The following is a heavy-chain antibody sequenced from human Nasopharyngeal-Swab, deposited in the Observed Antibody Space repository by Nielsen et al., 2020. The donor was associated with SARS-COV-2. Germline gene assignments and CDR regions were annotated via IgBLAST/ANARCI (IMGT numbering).Heavy chain of an antibody. D-gene: IGHD3-10*01. V-gene: IGHV4-30-4*01. CDR1: GGSISSGDYY. CDR2: IYYSGST. J-gene: IGHJ6*03. CDR3: ARVGSLDYYGSGSYFKRGPYYYYMDV. Sequence: LRLSCTVSGGSISSGDYYWSWIRQPPGKGLEWIGYIYYSGSTYYNPSLKSRVTISVDTSKNQFSLKLSSVTAADTAVYYCARVGSLDYYGSGSYFKRGPYYYYMDVWGKGTTVTVSS.